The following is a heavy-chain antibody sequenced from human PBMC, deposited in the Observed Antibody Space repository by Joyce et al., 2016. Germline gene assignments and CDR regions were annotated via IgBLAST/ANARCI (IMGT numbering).Heavy chain of an antibody. CDR2: IIPIFRTA. V-gene: IGHV1-69*18. Sequence: QVQLVQSGAEVKKPGSSVKVSCKPSGGTFRNYAITWVRQAPGHGLQWRGRIIPIFRTANYPETFQGRVTITADASTHTAYMELTSLRSDDTALYFCATGNPEEGYFDSWGQGTLVTVSS. CDR1: GGTFRNYA. CDR3: ATGNPEEGYFDS. J-gene: IGHJ4*02.